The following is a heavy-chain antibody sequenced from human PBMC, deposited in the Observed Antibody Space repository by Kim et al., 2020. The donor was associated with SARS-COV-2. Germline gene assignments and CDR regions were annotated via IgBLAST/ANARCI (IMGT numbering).Heavy chain of an antibody. CDR2: TSPSSGNT. J-gene: IGHJ4*02. V-gene: IGHV1-18*01. CDR1: GFSFTNYG. D-gene: IGHD1-1*01. CDR3: SRWATTKLPLLDS. Sequence: ASVKVSCKASGFSFTNYGISWVRLAAGQGLEWLGWTSPSSGNTKYAQKVRDRVTLTTDTSTKTVYLDLRGLTSDDTGVYFCSRWATTKLPLLDSWGQGT.